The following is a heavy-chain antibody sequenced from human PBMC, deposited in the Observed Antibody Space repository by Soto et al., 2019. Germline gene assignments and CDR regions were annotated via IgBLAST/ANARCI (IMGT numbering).Heavy chain of an antibody. D-gene: IGHD5-18*01. CDR2: IIPMFGTG. CDR3: ARHLSQRGYSYGFDY. CDR1: GGTFSSYG. Sequence: QVQLVQSGAEVKKPGSSVKVSCKASGGTFSSYGISWVRQAPGQGLEWMGGIIPMFGTGSYAQKCQGRVTITADESTTTVNMDLSSLGAEDTAVYYCARHLSQRGYSYGFDYWGQGTLVIVSS. J-gene: IGHJ4*02. V-gene: IGHV1-69*01.